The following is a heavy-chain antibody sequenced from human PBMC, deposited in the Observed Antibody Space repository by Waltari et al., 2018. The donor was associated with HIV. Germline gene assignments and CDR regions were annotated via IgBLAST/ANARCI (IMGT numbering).Heavy chain of an antibody. Sequence: ESGGGRAKPGGTLKLSCSGSGFTFKTYSVSWIPQTPGRGIEWISSISDDSSFIYYADSVKGRFTVSRDNVRNSVFLQINDVRAEDMATYFCGAFLCAEDCRDGFDVWGQGTMVTVS. CDR1: GFTFKTYS. V-gene: IGHV3-21*06. CDR3: GAFLCAEDCRDGFDV. D-gene: IGHD2-15*01. CDR2: ISDDSSFI. J-gene: IGHJ3*01.